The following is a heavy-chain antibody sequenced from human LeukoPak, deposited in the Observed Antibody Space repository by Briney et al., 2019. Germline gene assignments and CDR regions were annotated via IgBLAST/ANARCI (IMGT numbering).Heavy chain of an antibody. V-gene: IGHV3-21*01. J-gene: IGHJ3*02. Sequence: GGSLRPSCAASGFTFSSYSMNWVRQAPGKGLEWVSSISSSSSYTYYADSVKGRFTISRDNAKNSLYLQMNSLRAEDTAVYYCARDTSGIAVAGPNAFDIWGQGTMVTVSS. CDR2: ISSSSSYT. CDR1: GFTFSSYS. CDR3: ARDTSGIAVAGPNAFDI. D-gene: IGHD6-19*01.